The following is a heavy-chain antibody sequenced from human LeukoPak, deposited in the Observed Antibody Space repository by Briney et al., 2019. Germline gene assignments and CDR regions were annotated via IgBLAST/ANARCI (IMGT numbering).Heavy chain of an antibody. CDR1: GFTFTSSA. CDR3: AADHSSYYDSSGYSPFDY. Sequence: RASVKVSCKASGFTFTSSAVQWVRQARGQRLEWIGWIFVGSGNTNYAQKFQERVTITRDMSTGTAYMELSSLRSEDTAVYYCAADHSSYYDSSGYSPFDYWGQGTLVTVSS. D-gene: IGHD3-22*01. CDR2: IFVGSGNT. J-gene: IGHJ4*02. V-gene: IGHV1-58*01.